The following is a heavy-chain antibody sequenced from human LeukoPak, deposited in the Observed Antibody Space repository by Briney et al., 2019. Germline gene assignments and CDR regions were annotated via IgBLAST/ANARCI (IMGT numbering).Heavy chain of an antibody. CDR1: GYSISSGYY. V-gene: IGHV4-38-2*02. J-gene: IGHJ4*02. CDR3: ARHRRDSSGYYFDY. D-gene: IGHD3-22*01. CDR2: THHSGST. Sequence: PSETLSLTCIASGYSISSGYYWGWIRQPPGKGLEWIGNTHHSGSTYYNPSLKSRVTISVDTSKNQLSLKLSSVTAADTAVYYCARHRRDSSGYYFDYWGQGTLVTVSS.